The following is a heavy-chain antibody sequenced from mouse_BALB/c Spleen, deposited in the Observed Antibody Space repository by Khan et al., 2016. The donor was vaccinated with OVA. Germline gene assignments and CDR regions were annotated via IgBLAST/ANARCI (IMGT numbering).Heavy chain of an antibody. CDR1: GYTFTNYG. CDR3: ARSASDWFFDV. V-gene: IGHV9-3-1*01. CDR2: INTYTGEP. J-gene: IGHJ1*01. Sequence: QIQLVQSGPELKKPGETVKISCKASGYTFTNYGMNWVKQAPGKGLKWMGWINTYTGEPTYADDIKGRFAFSLETSANTAYLQLNNLKTEDPATNYGARSASDWFFDVWGAGTTVTVSA. D-gene: IGHD6-1*01.